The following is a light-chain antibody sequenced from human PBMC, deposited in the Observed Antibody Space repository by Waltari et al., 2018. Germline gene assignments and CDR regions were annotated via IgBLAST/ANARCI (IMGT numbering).Light chain of an antibody. CDR3: QQYNNLPRT. Sequence: EIVTTHSPATMSVSQGERAKLSCRASQSVSSNLAWYQQKPGQAPRLLIYGASTRATGIPARFSGSGSGTEFTLTISSLQSEDFAVYYCQQYNNLPRTFGQGTKVEIK. J-gene: IGKJ1*01. V-gene: IGKV3-15*01. CDR1: QSVSSN. CDR2: GAS.